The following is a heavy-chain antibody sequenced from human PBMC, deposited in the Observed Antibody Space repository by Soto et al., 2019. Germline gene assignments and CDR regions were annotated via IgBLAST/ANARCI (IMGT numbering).Heavy chain of an antibody. Sequence: QVQLVQSGAEVKKPGSSVKVSFKASGGTFSSYAISWVRQAPGQVLEWMGGIIPIFGTANYAQKFQGRVTITADESTSTAYMELSSLRSEDTAVYYCAAHSQWLTDLDYWGQGTLVTVSS. CDR2: IIPIFGTA. D-gene: IGHD6-19*01. J-gene: IGHJ4*02. CDR3: AAHSQWLTDLDY. CDR1: GGTFSSYA. V-gene: IGHV1-69*01.